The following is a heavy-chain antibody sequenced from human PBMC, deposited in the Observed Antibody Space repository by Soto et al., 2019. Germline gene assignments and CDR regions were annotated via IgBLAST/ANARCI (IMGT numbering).Heavy chain of an antibody. J-gene: IGHJ4*02. V-gene: IGHV3-33*01. CDR2: IWYDGSRE. CDR3: ATDDDGTIRYRILL. Sequence: QVQLVESGGGVVQPGGSLRLSCVASGFRFSGHGFHWVRQAPGKGLEWMAVIWYDGSREYYEDSVKGRFSISRDDSKNTVNPQMNSLRVDDTAVYYCATDDDGTIRYRILLWGQGTLVSVSS. D-gene: IGHD2-8*02. CDR1: GFRFSGHG.